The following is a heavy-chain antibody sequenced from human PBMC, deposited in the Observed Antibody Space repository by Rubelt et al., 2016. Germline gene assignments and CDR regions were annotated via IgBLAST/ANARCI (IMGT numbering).Heavy chain of an antibody. V-gene: IGHV4-34*01. CDR3: ARAAGSGSYYFWAFDI. J-gene: IGHJ3*02. Sequence: QVQLQQWGAGLLKPSETLSLTCAVFGGSFSGYYWTWIRQPPGKGLEWIGEINHSGSANYNLSLKSRLTISVDTSKNQFSLKLGSVTAADTAVYYVARAAGSGSYYFWAFDIWGQGTMVTVSS. D-gene: IGHD1-26*01. CDR2: INHSGSA. CDR1: GGSFSGYY.